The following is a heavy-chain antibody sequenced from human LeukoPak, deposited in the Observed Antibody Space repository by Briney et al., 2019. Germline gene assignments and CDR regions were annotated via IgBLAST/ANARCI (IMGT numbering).Heavy chain of an antibody. CDR2: INHSGST. CDR1: GGSFSGYY. CDR3: ARKRRSSSWYPYYYYYYGMDV. Sequence: PSETLSLTCAVYGGSFSGYYWSWIRQPPGKGLEWIGEINHSGSTNYNPSLKSRVTISVDTSKNQFSLKLSSVTAADTAVYYCARKRRSSSWYPYYYYYYGMDVWGQETTVTVSS. V-gene: IGHV4-34*01. D-gene: IGHD6-13*01. J-gene: IGHJ6*02.